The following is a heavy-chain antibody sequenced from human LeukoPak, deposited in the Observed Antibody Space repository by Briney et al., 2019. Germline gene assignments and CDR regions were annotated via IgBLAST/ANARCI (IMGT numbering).Heavy chain of an antibody. CDR2: INHSGST. J-gene: IGHJ4*02. Sequence: SETLSLTCAVYGGSFSGYYWSWIRQPPGKGLEWIGEINHSGSTNYNPSLKSRVTISVDTSKNQFSLKLSSVTAADTAVYYCARAIVPGRWNFDYWGQGTLFTVSS. D-gene: IGHD2-21*01. CDR3: ARAIVPGRWNFDY. V-gene: IGHV4-34*01. CDR1: GGSFSGYY.